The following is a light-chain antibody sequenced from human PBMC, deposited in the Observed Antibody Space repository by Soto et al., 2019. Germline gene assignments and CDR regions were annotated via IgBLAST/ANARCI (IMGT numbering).Light chain of an antibody. CDR3: QQYYTNSWS. V-gene: IGKV4-1*01. J-gene: IGKJ1*01. Sequence: DIVMTQSPDSLAVSLGERATINCKSSQSVLHSPNNKNYLAWYQHKPGQSPKMLIYWASFRESGVPDRFSGSGSGTDFTPTIISLQSEDVAVYYCQQYYTNSWSFGQGTKVEIK. CDR1: QSVLHSPNNKNY. CDR2: WAS.